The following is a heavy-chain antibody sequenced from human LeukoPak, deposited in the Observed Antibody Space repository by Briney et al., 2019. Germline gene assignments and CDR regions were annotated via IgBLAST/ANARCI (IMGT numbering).Heavy chain of an antibody. D-gene: IGHD1-7*01. CDR1: GFTFSSYA. CDR3: AKWGGTGTTYYYYYGMDV. J-gene: IGHJ6*02. Sequence: GGSLRLSCAASGFTFSSYAMHWVRQAPGKGLEWVAVISYDGSNKYYADSVKGRFTISRDNSKNTLYLQMNSLRAEDTAVYHCAKWGGTGTTYYYYYGMDVWGQGTTVTVSS. V-gene: IGHV3-30*18. CDR2: ISYDGSNK.